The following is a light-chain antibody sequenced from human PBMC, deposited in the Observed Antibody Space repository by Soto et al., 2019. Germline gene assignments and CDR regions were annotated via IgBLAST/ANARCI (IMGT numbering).Light chain of an antibody. CDR3: SSYATSRTHVA. V-gene: IGLV2-14*01. CDR1: SSDVGGYNF. CDR2: DVS. Sequence: QSVLTQPASVSGSPGQSITISCTGTSSDVGGYNFVSWYQHHPGKAPKLIIHDVSSRPSGVSTRFSASKSGNTASLTISGLQAEDDADYYCSSYATSRTHVAFGGGTKLTVL. J-gene: IGLJ2*01.